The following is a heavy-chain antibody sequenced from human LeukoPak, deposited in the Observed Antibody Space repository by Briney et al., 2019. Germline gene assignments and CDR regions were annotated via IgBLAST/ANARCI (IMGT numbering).Heavy chain of an antibody. D-gene: IGHD6-19*01. CDR3: ARVQGIPGIAVAAMDV. Sequence: SLKVSRKASVGTFSSYAINWVRQTPGQGLEWVGRSIPIFGTANDGQKFQGRVTITTDESTSTAYMELSSLRSEDTAVYYCARVQGIPGIAVAAMDVWGKGTTVTVSS. CDR1: VGTFSSYA. J-gene: IGHJ6*03. CDR2: SIPIFGTA. V-gene: IGHV1-69*05.